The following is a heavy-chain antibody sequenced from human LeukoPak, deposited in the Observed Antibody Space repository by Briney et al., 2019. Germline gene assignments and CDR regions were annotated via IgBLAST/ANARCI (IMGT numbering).Heavy chain of an antibody. CDR3: ARGPAAISWFDP. CDR1: GGSISSYY. J-gene: IGHJ5*02. Sequence: SETLSLTCTVSGGSISSYYWNWIRQPAGKGLEWIGRIYTSGSTNYNPSLESRVTMSLDTSKNQFSLKLRSVTAADTAVYYCARGPAAISWFDPWGQGTLVTVSS. D-gene: IGHD2-2*01. CDR2: IYTSGST. V-gene: IGHV4-4*07.